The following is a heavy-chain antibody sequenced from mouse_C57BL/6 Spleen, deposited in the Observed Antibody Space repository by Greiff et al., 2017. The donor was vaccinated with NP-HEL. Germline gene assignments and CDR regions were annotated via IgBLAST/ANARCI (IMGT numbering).Heavy chain of an antibody. CDR1: GYAFSSSW. CDR3: ARSRATGDY. CDR2: IYPGDGDT. D-gene: IGHD3-1*01. V-gene: IGHV1-82*01. J-gene: IGHJ4*01. Sequence: VQLQQSGPELVKPGASVKISCKASGYAFSSSWMNWVKQRPGKGLEWIGRIYPGDGDTNYNGKFKGKATLTADKSSSTAYMQLSSLTSEDSAVYFCARSRATGDYWGQGTSVTVSS.